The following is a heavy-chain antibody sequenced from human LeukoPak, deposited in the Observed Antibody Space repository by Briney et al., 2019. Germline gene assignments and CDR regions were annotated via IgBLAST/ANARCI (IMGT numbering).Heavy chain of an antibody. D-gene: IGHD6-6*01. Sequence: GGSLRLSCAASGFTVSSNYMNWVRQAPGKGLEWVSVIHTDDRTYYADSVKGRLTISRDNSKNTLYLQMNSLRAEDTAVYYCAKDGGSSSPCFDYWGQGTLVTVSS. CDR2: IHTDDRT. CDR1: GFTVSSNY. V-gene: IGHV3-53*05. J-gene: IGHJ4*02. CDR3: AKDGGSSSPCFDY.